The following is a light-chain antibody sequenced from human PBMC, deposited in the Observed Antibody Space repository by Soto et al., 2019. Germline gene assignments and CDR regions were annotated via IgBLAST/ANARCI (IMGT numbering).Light chain of an antibody. J-gene: IGKJ4*01. CDR1: HRINNW. V-gene: IGKV1-12*01. Sequence: DIQMTQSPSSVSASVGDTVTITCRASHRINNWLAWYQQKPGKAPKLLIYEATSLQSGVPSRFSGSGAGTDFTLTISSLQSEDFATYFCQQANSIPLTFGGGTRVDVK. CDR2: EAT. CDR3: QQANSIPLT.